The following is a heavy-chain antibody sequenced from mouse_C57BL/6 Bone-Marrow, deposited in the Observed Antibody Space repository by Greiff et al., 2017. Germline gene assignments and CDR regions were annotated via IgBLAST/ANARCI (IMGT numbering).Heavy chain of an antibody. D-gene: IGHD1-1*01. CDR3: ARRAYGSTFDY. Sequence: QVQLQQSGAELVRPGASVKLSCKASGYTFTDYYINWVKQRPGQGLEWIARIYPGSGNTYYNEKFKGKATLTAEKSSSTAYMQLSSLTSEDSAVYFCARRAYGSTFDYWGQGTTLTVSS. V-gene: IGHV1-76*01. CDR2: IYPGSGNT. CDR1: GYTFTDYY. J-gene: IGHJ2*01.